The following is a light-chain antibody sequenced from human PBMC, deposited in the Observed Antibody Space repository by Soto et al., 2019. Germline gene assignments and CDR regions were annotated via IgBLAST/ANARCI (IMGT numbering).Light chain of an antibody. J-gene: IGKJ5*01. Sequence: DIQLSQSPSFLSASVGDRVTITCRASQGISNYLAWYQRKPGKAPKLLISTASILQSGVPSRFSGSGSGTDCTLTISSLQPEYFATYYCQPLNSYPITFGQGTLLEIK. V-gene: IGKV1-9*01. CDR3: QPLNSYPIT. CDR1: QGISNY. CDR2: TAS.